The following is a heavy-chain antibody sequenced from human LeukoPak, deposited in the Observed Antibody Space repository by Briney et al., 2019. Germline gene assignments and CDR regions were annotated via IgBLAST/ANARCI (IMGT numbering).Heavy chain of an antibody. V-gene: IGHV1-46*01. CDR3: ASGYDSSGYYHDAFDI. CDR1: GYTFTSYY. D-gene: IGHD3-22*01. Sequence: GASVKVSCKASGYTFTSYYMHWVRQAPGQGLEWMGIINPSGGSTSCAQKFQGRVTMTRDMSTSTVYMELSSLRSEDTAVYYCASGYDSSGYYHDAFDIWGQGTMVTVSS. CDR2: INPSGGST. J-gene: IGHJ3*02.